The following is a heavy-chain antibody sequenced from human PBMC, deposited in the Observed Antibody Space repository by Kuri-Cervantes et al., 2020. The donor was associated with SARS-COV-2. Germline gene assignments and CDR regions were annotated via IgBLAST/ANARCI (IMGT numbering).Heavy chain of an antibody. CDR3: ARGGYSSRWYSDGFDY. V-gene: IGHV5-51*01. Sequence: GEALKISWKGSGYSFTSYWIGWVRQLPGKGLEWMGIIYPGDSDTRYSPSFQGQVTISADKSISTAYLQWSSLKASDTAMYYCARGGYSSRWYSDGFDYWGQGTLVTVSS. J-gene: IGHJ4*02. CDR2: IYPGDSDT. D-gene: IGHD6-19*01. CDR1: GYSFTSYW.